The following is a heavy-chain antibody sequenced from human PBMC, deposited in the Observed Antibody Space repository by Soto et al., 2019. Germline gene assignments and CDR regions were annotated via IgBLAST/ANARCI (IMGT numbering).Heavy chain of an antibody. CDR3: ARGAVYYDSSGYFSY. CDR2: IFYTGST. D-gene: IGHD3-22*01. Sequence: SETLSLTCTVSGGPFSRGGYYWSWIRQHPGKGLECIGYIFYTGSTYYNPTLKSRVTISVDTSKNQFSLKLSSVTAADTAVYYCARGAVYYDSSGYFSYWGQGTLVTVSS. J-gene: IGHJ4*02. CDR1: GGPFSRGGYY. V-gene: IGHV4-31*03.